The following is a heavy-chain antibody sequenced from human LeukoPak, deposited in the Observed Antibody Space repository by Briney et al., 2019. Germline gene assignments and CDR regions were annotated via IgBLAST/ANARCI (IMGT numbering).Heavy chain of an antibody. CDR1: GYTFTGYY. CDR3: ARDMGEGSDY. Sequence: ASVKVSCKASGYTFTGYYIHWVRQAPGQGLEWMGWINPNSGGTNYAQKFQGRVTMTRDTSISTAYMEMSRLRSDDTGVYYCARDMGEGSDYWGQGTLVTVSS. J-gene: IGHJ4*02. V-gene: IGHV1-2*02. D-gene: IGHD1-26*01. CDR2: INPNSGGT.